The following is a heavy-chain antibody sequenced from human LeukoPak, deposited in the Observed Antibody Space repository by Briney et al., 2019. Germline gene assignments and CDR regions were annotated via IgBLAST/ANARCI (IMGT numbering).Heavy chain of an antibody. D-gene: IGHD2-2*01. CDR1: GDSVSSNSVT. CDR2: TYYRSTWYN. V-gene: IGHV6-1*01. Sequence: ASQTLSLTCAISGDSVSSNSVTWNWIRQYPSRGLEWLGRTYYRSTWYNDYAVSVRGRITVNPDTSKNQFSLHLNSVTPEDTAVYYCARRLTQYDCFDPWGQGILVTVSS. J-gene: IGHJ5*02. CDR3: ARRLTQYDCFDP.